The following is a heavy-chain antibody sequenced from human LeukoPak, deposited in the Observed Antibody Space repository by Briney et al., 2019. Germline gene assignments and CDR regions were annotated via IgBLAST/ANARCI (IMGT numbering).Heavy chain of an antibody. CDR3: ARERRRIVATTYYFDY. V-gene: IGHV4-61*02. D-gene: IGHD5-12*01. J-gene: IGHJ4*02. CDR2: IYTSGST. CDR1: GGSISSGSYY. Sequence: TSQTLSLTCTVSGGSISSGSYYWSWIRQPAGKGLEWIGRIYTSGSTNYNPSLKSRVTISVDTSKNQFSLKLSSVTATDTAVYYCARERRRIVATTYYFDYWGQGTLVTVSS.